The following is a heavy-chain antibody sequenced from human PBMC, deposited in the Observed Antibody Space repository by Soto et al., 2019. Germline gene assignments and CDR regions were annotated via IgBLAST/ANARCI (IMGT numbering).Heavy chain of an antibody. D-gene: IGHD3-10*01. CDR3: ARQRMVRGVIRKTSYGMDV. CDR1: GYSFTSYW. V-gene: IGHV5-51*01. J-gene: IGHJ6*02. Sequence: GESLKISWKGSGYSFTSYWIGWVRQMPGKGLEWMGIIYPGDSDTRYSPSFQGQVTISADKSISTAYLQWSSLKASDTAMYYCARQRMVRGVIRKTSYGMDVWGQGTTVTVSS. CDR2: IYPGDSDT.